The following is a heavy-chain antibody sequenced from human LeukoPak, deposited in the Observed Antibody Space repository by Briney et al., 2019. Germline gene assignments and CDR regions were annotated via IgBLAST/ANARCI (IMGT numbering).Heavy chain of an antibody. CDR1: GFTFDDYA. CDR2: VSWNSGSI. Sequence: GGSLRLSCAASGFTFDDYAMHWVRQAPGKGLEWVSGVSWNSGSIGYADSVKGRFTISRDNSKNTLYLQMNSLRAEDTAVYYCAKGDDFWSGYYKDYYYYYGMDVWGQGTTVTVSS. J-gene: IGHJ6*02. D-gene: IGHD3-3*01. V-gene: IGHV3-9*01. CDR3: AKGDDFWSGYYKDYYYYYGMDV.